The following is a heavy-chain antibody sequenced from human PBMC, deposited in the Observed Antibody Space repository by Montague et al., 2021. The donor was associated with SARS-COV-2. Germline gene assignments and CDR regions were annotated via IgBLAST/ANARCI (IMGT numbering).Heavy chain of an antibody. V-gene: IGHV3-48*03. CDR2: ISSTGSTL. CDR1: GFTFSSYE. D-gene: IGHD2-8*01. CDR3: ASRAPTRIVLMVYAIGGYFDY. J-gene: IGHJ4*02. Sequence: SRSISCAASGFTFSSYEMNWVRQAPGKGLEWVSYISSTGSTLFYADSVKGRFTISRDNAKNSLYLQMNSLRAEDTAVYYCASRAPTRIVLMVYAIGGYFDYWGQGTLVTVSS.